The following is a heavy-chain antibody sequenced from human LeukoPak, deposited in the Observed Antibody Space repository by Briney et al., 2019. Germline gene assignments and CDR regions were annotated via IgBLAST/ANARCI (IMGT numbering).Heavy chain of an antibody. CDR2: IYYSGST. J-gene: IGHJ4*02. CDR3: ARWGGSGNYYNGKVDY. V-gene: IGHV4-39*01. Sequence: PSETLSLTCTVSGGSISSFTYYWGWIRQPPGKGLEWIGSIYYSGSTYYNPSLKSRVTISVDTSKNQFSLKVRSVTAADTAVYYCARWGGSGNYYNGKVDYWGQGTLVTVSS. D-gene: IGHD3-10*01. CDR1: GGSISSFTYY.